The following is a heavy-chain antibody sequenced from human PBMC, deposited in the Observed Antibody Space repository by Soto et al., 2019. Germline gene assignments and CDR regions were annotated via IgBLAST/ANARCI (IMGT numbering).Heavy chain of an antibody. D-gene: IGHD2-2*01. Sequence: SETLSLTCTVTGGSISSSSYYWGWIRQPPGKGLEWIGSIEDSGRTYYNPSLNSRVTISVDTSKNQFSLKLSSVTAADTAVYYCARGRGFYDPEDYWGQGTLVTVSS. CDR1: GGSISSSSYY. CDR2: IEDSGRT. J-gene: IGHJ4*02. CDR3: ARGRGFYDPEDY. V-gene: IGHV4-39*07.